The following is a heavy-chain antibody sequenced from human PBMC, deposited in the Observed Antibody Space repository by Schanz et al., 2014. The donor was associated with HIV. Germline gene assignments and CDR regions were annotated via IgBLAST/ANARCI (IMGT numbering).Heavy chain of an antibody. CDR1: GFSFDTFG. CDR3: VRGLLFQGFFDS. V-gene: IGHV3-30*03. D-gene: IGHD3-10*01. Sequence: QVQLVESGGGVVQPGRSLRLSCAGSGFSFDTFGIHWVRQAPGKGLEWLAVISYDGSNKKYADSVRGRFTISRDNSKNTLYLQMNSLRAEDTAVYYCVRGLLFQGFFDSWGQGALVTVSS. J-gene: IGHJ4*02. CDR2: ISYDGSNK.